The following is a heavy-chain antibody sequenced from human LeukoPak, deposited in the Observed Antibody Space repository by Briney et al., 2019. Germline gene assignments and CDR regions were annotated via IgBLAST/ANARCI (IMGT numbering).Heavy chain of an antibody. D-gene: IGHD5-18*01. CDR3: ASRLSWIQLWSYYYGIDV. V-gene: IGHV3-48*03. Sequence: GGSLRLSCAASGFTFSSYEMSWVRQAPGKGLEWVSYISSSGSTIYYAYPVRGRITIVRDNAKHSLYLQMTSLRAEDTAVYYCASRLSWIQLWSYYYGIDVWGKGTTVTVSS. CDR2: ISSSGSTI. J-gene: IGHJ6*04. CDR1: GFTFSSYE.